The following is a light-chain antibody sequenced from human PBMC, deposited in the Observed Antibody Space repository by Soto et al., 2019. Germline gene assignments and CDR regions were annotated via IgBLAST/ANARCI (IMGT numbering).Light chain of an antibody. CDR2: DVS. CDR1: SGDVGGYNY. J-gene: IGLJ1*01. CDR3: RSYTSSSTCV. V-gene: IGLV2-14*01. Sequence: QSVLTQPASVSGSPGQSITISCTGTSGDVGGYNYVSWYQQHPGKAPKLMIYDVSNRPSGVSNRFSGSKSGNTASLTISGLQAEDEADYSCRSYTSSSTCVFRTGTKVTVL.